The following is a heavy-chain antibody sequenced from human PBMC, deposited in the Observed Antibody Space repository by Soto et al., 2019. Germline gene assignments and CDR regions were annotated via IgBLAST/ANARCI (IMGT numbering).Heavy chain of an antibody. CDR2: FYYIGST. V-gene: IGHV4-61*01. D-gene: IGHD2-2*01. CDR3: ARGLGLSTTLVPFDF. J-gene: IGHJ4*02. Sequence: SETLSLTCTVSGGSVTSGTYYWSWIRQPPGKGLEWIGFFYYIGSTSYNPSLKSRVTISVDTSKNQFSLSLRSVTAADTAVYFCARGLGLSTTLVPFDFWGQGTLVTVSS. CDR1: GGSVTSGTYY.